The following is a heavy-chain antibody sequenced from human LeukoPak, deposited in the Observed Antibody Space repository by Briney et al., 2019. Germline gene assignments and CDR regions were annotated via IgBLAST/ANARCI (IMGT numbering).Heavy chain of an antibody. CDR1: GGSISSSSYY. D-gene: IGHD3-22*01. CDR3: ARDRDYYDSSGPSAFDI. CDR2: IYYSGST. V-gene: IGHV4-39*07. Sequence: PSETLSLTCTVSGGSISSSSYYWGWIRQPPGKGLEWLGRIYYSGSTYYNPSLKSRVTISVDTSKNQFSLKLSSVTAADTAVYYCARDRDYYDSSGPSAFDIWGQGTMVTVSS. J-gene: IGHJ3*02.